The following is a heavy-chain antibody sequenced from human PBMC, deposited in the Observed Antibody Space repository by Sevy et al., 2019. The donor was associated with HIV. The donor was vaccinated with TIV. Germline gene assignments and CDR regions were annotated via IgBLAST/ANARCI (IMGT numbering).Heavy chain of an antibody. CDR2: FYNSGRT. CDR3: ARAHTSGWFHY. CDR1: GSSISGFS. Sequence: SETLSLTCTVSGSSISGFSWSWIRQPPGKGLEWIGYFYNSGRTNYNHSLKSRVTISVDTSKNQFSLKLNSVTAADTAVYYCARAHTSGWFHYWGQGTLVTVSS. J-gene: IGHJ4*02. D-gene: IGHD6-19*01. V-gene: IGHV4-59*08.